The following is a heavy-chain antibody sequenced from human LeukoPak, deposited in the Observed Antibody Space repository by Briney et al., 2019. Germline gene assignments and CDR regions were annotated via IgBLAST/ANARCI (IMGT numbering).Heavy chain of an antibody. CDR3: AKVSTGYSSGWYGAGLGVADI. CDR1: GFTFSSYG. D-gene: IGHD6-19*01. Sequence: QPGGSLRLSCAASGFTFSSYGMHWVRQAPGKGLEWVAVISYDGSNKYYADSVKGRFTISRDNPKNTLYLQMNSLRAEDTAVYYCAKVSTGYSSGWYGAGLGVADIWGQGTMVTVSS. J-gene: IGHJ3*02. V-gene: IGHV3-30*18. CDR2: ISYDGSNK.